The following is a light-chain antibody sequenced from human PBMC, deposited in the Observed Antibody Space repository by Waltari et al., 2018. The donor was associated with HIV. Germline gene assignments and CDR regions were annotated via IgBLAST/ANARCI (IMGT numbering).Light chain of an antibody. Sequence: DIVMTQSPDSLAVSLGERATINCKSSQSIFYSANNKNYLAWYQQKPGQPPKLLIYWASTRESGVPDRFSGSGSGTDFTLTIRSLQAEDVAFYYCQQYYSPPFTFGPGTKVDIK. J-gene: IGKJ3*01. CDR3: QQYYSPPFT. CDR2: WAS. V-gene: IGKV4-1*01. CDR1: QSIFYSANNKNY.